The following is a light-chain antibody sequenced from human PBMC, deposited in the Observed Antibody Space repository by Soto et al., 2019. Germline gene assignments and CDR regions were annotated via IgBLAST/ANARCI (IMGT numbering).Light chain of an antibody. J-gene: IGLJ3*02. CDR1: SSDIGGFNY. CDR3: SSYTSSSTLV. V-gene: IGLV2-14*01. CDR2: EVI. Sequence: QAVVTQPASVSGSPGQSITISCAGSSSDIGGFNYVSWYQQHPGKAPTLIIYEVINRPSGGSNRFSGSKSGNTASLTISGLQAEDEADYYCSSYTSSSTLVFGGGTKVTVL.